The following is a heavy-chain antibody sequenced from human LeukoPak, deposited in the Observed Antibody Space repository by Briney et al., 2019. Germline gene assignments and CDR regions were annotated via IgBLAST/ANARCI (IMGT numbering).Heavy chain of an antibody. D-gene: IGHD3-3*01. CDR1: GYTFTSYG. CDR3: ASHYDFSSGGKSNWFDP. J-gene: IGHJ5*02. CDR2: ISAYNGNT. V-gene: IGHV1-18*01. Sequence: ASVKVSCKASGYTFTSYGISWVRQAPGQGLEWMGWISAYNGNTNYAQKLQGRVTMTTDTSTSTAYMELRSLRSDDTAVYYCASHYDFSSGGKSNWFDPWGQGTLVTVSS.